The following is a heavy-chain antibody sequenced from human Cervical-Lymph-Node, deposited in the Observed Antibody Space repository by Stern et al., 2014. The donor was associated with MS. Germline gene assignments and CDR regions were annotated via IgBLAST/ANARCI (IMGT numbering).Heavy chain of an antibody. CDR1: GGTFSNFG. CDR3: ARDNDDNGMDV. J-gene: IGHJ6*02. V-gene: IGHV1-69*14. Sequence: QDQLVQSGAEVKKPGSSVKVSCKASGGTFSNFGFSWVRQAPGQGLDWMGGIIPIFGTAHYAQKFQGRVTITADISTSTAYMELNSLRSEDTAVYYCARDNDDNGMDVWGQGTTVIVSS. D-gene: IGHD1-1*01. CDR2: IIPIFGTA.